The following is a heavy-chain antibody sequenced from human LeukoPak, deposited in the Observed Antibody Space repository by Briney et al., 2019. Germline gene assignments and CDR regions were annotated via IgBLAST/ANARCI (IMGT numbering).Heavy chain of an antibody. J-gene: IGHJ4*02. CDR1: GFTIRSYW. D-gene: IGHD6-6*01. CDR2: INQDGSEH. V-gene: IGHV3-7*01. CDR3: ARSIVLAGISGR. Sequence: GGALRLSCAASGFTIRSYWMTWVRQAPGKGLEWVASINQDGSEHYYVDSVKGRSTISRDNAKNSLHLQMNSLRAEDTAVYYCARSIVLAGISGRWGQGTLVTVSS.